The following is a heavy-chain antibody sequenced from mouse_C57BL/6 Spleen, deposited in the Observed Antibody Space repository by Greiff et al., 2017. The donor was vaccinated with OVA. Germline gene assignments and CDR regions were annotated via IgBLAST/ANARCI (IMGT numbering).Heavy chain of an antibody. V-gene: IGHV14-4*01. D-gene: IGHD1-1*01. CDR1: GFNIKDDY. CDR3: TRYYGSSLYFDY. Sequence: VQLQQSGAELVRPGASVKLSCTASGFNIKDDYMHWVKQRPEQGLEWIGWLDPENGDTEYASKFQGKATITADTSSNTAYLQLSSLTSEDTAVYYCTRYYGSSLYFDYWGQGTTLTVSS. J-gene: IGHJ2*01. CDR2: LDPENGDT.